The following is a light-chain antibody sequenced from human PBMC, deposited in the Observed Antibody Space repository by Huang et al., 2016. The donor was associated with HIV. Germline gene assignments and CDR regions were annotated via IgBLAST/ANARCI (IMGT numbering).Light chain of an antibody. J-gene: IGKJ2*01. V-gene: IGKV3-15*01. Sequence: EIVMTQSPATLSVAPGERATLSCRASQRVSSNLAWYQQKPGQAPRLLIYGAYTRATGIPARFSALGSGTEFTLTISSLQSEDFAVYYCQQYNNWPPMYTFGQGTNLEIK. CDR3: QQYNNWPPMYT. CDR1: QRVSSN. CDR2: GAY.